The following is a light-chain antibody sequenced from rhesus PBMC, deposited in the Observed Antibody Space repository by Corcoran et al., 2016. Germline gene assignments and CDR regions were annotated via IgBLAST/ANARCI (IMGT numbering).Light chain of an antibody. CDR3: YQHSSGYT. CDR2: GAS. J-gene: IGKJ3*01. Sequence: QVILTQSPATLSLSPGERATLSCRASQSVSSYLAWYQQKPGQAPRLLIDGASSRATGIPDRFSGSGSGTDCTLTISSLEPEDVGVYHCYQHSSGYTFGPGTKLDIK. V-gene: IGKV3-10*01. CDR1: QSVSSY.